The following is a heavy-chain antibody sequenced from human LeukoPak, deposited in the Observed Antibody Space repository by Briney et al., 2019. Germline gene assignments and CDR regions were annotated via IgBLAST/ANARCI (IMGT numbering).Heavy chain of an antibody. D-gene: IGHD3-10*01. V-gene: IGHV4-28*05. J-gene: IGHJ4*02. CDR2: IYYSGCI. CDR3: AGNMGDGSGIIDY. Sequence: SDTLSLTCAVSGYSISGSNWWGWIRQPPGKGLEWIGYIYYSGCIYYNPSLKSRVTMSVDTSKNQFSLKLSSVTAVDTAVYYCAGNMGDGSGIIDYWGQGTLVTVSS. CDR1: GYSISGSNW.